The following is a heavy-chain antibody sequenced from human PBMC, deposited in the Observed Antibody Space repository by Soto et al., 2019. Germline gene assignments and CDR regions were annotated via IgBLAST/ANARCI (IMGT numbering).Heavy chain of an antibody. J-gene: IGHJ6*02. CDR2: IIPIFGTA. D-gene: IGHD5-12*01. V-gene: IGHV1-69*12. CDR3: ATHPMATITYYSGMDV. Sequence: QVQLVQSGAEVKKPGSSVKVSCKASGGTFSSYAISWVRQAPGQGLEWMGGIIPIFGTANYAQEFQGRVTITADESTSTAYLELSSLRSEDTAVYYCATHPMATITYYSGMDVWGQGTTVTVSS. CDR1: GGTFSSYA.